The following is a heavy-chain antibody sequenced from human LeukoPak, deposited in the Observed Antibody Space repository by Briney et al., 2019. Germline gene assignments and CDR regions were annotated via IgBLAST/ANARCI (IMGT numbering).Heavy chain of an antibody. D-gene: IGHD1-14*01. CDR3: ARDARTGPYEFYFDY. CDR1: GFTFSSYS. J-gene: IGHJ4*02. Sequence: GGSLRLSCADSGFTFSSYSMNWVRQAPGKGLEWVSSISSSSSYIYYADSVKGRFTISRDNAKNSLYLQMNSLRAEDTAVYYCARDARTGPYEFYFDYWGQGTLVTVSS. V-gene: IGHV3-21*01. CDR2: ISSSSSYI.